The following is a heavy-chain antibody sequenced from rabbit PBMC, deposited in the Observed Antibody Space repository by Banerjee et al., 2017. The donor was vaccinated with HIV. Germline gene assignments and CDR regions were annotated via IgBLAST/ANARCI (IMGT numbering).Heavy chain of an antibody. Sequence: QSLEESGGDLVKPGASLTLTCTASGLDFSSSYWICWVRQAPGKGLEWIACIYDGDGSTYYARWAKGRFTISRTSSPTVTLQGASLTAADTAPYFCARDGASGYNFNLWGPGTLVTVS. J-gene: IGHJ4*01. CDR1: GLDFSSSYW. CDR3: ARDGASGYNFNL. D-gene: IGHD1-1*01. V-gene: IGHV1S40*01. CDR2: IYDGDGST.